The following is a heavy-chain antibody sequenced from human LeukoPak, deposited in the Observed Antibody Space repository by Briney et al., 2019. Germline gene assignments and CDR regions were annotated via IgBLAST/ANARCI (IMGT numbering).Heavy chain of an antibody. V-gene: IGHV3-53*01. CDR3: IVFGDSNH. CDR1: GLTGSHNY. CDR2: IHTSGDT. J-gene: IGHJ5*02. D-gene: IGHD4-17*01. Sequence: GGSLRLSCAASGLTGSHNYVSWVRQAPGKGLEWVSAIHTSGDTCYADSVKGRFAISRDTSKNTLYLQINSLRVEDTAVYCCIVFGDSNHWGQGTLVTVSS.